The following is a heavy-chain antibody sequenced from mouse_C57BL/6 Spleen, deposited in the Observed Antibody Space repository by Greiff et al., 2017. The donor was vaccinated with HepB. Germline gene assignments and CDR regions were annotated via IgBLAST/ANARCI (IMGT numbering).Heavy chain of an antibody. CDR1: GYTFTDYN. Sequence: EVQLQQSGPELVKPGASVKIPCKASGYTFTDYNMDWVKQSHGKSLEWIGDINPNNGGTIYNQKFKGKATLTVDKSSSTAYMELRSLTSEDTAVYYCARQGYGSSPYYYAMDYWGQGTSVTVSS. CDR3: ARQGYGSSPYYYAMDY. V-gene: IGHV1-18*01. CDR2: INPNNGGT. D-gene: IGHD1-1*01. J-gene: IGHJ4*01.